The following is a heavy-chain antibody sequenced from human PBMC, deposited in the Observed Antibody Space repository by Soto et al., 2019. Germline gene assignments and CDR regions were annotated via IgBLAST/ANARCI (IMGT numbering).Heavy chain of an antibody. D-gene: IGHD3-3*01. Sequence: QVQLVESGGGVVQPGRSLRLSCAASGFTFGSYGMHWVRQAPGKGLEWVAVISYDGSNKYYADSVKGRFTISRDNCKYSLYLQMNRLRAEGTAVYYCAIVPYDLWSDASQGGYYFYYWGQGTLVTVSS. CDR1: GFTFGSYG. J-gene: IGHJ4*02. CDR2: ISYDGSNK. CDR3: AIVPYDLWSDASQGGYYFYY. V-gene: IGHV3-30*03.